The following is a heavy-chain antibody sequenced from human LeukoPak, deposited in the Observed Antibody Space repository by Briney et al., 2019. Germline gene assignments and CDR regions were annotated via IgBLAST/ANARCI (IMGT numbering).Heavy chain of an antibody. J-gene: IGHJ4*02. CDR2: LSGSGGGT. CDR3: AKRGVVIRVFLVGFHKEAYYFDS. Sequence: GGSLRLSCAVSGITLSNYGMSWVRQALGKGLEWVAGLSGSGGGTNYADSVRGRFTISRDNPKNTLYLQMNSLRAEDTAVYFCAKRGVVIRVFLVGFHKEAYYFDSWGQGALVTVSS. V-gene: IGHV3-23*01. CDR1: GITLSNYG. D-gene: IGHD3-10*01.